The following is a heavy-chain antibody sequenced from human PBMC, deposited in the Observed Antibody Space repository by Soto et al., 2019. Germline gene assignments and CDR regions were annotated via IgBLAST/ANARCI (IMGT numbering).Heavy chain of an antibody. CDR1: GYTFTDSF. CDR3: AREDADRGSFDF. J-gene: IGHJ4*02. Sequence: ASVKVSCKASGYTFTDSFIHWVRQAPGQGLEWMGWINPNNGRTTLAPNFQGRVTLSRDTSINTAYMHLSRLRSDDTAVYYCAREDADRGSFDFWGQGTLVTVS. CDR2: INPNNGRT. V-gene: IGHV1-2*02.